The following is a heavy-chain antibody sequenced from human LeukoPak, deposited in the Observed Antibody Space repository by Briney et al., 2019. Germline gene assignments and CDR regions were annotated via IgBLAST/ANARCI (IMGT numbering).Heavy chain of an antibody. Sequence: GASVKVSCKASGYTFTSYAMHWVRQAPGQRLEWMGWINAGNGNTKYSQKFQGRVTITRDTSASTAYMELSSLRSEDTAVYYCARLQDITMVRGVIMGLDYWGQGTLVTVSS. CDR2: INAGNGNT. CDR3: ARLQDITMVRGVIMGLDY. CDR1: GYTFTSYA. V-gene: IGHV1-3*01. J-gene: IGHJ4*02. D-gene: IGHD3-10*01.